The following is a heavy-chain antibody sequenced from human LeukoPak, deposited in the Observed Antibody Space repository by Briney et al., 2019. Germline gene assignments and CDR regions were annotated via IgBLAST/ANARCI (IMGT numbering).Heavy chain of an antibody. V-gene: IGHV1-46*01. CDR1: GYTFTSYG. J-gene: IGHJ3*02. Sequence: GASVKVSCKASGYTFTSYGISWVRQAPGQGLEWMGIINFSGGTTSYPQKFQGRVTMTRDTSTSTVYMELSSLRSEDTAVYYCASRRDGSNYAAFDIWGQGTMVTVSS. CDR2: INFSGGTT. D-gene: IGHD5-12*01. CDR3: ASRRDGSNYAAFDI.